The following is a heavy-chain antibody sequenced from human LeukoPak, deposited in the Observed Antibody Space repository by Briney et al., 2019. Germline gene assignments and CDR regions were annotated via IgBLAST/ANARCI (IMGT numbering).Heavy chain of an antibody. Sequence: SETLSLTCTISGGSVSDYYWSWIRQSPGKGLEWIGYIYYTGSTTYNPSLKSRVTMSADTSKNQFSLNLNSVTAADTAVYYCARDHSSSCQLFDYWGQGTLVTVSS. CDR3: ARDHSSSCQLFDY. CDR1: GGSVSDYY. D-gene: IGHD6-13*01. CDR2: IYYTGST. V-gene: IGHV4-59*02. J-gene: IGHJ4*02.